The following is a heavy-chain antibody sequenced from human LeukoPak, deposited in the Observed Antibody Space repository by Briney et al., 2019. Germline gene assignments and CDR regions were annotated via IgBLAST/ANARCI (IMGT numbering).Heavy chain of an antibody. Sequence: GASVKVSCKASGYTFTGYYMHWVRQAPGQGLEWMGWINPNSGGTNYAQKFQGRVTMTRDTSISTAYMELSRLRSDDTAVYYCARANVVVPAAQEPDNWFDPWGQGTLVTVSS. J-gene: IGHJ5*02. CDR2: INPNSGGT. V-gene: IGHV1-2*02. D-gene: IGHD2-2*01. CDR3: ARANVVVPAAQEPDNWFDP. CDR1: GYTFTGYY.